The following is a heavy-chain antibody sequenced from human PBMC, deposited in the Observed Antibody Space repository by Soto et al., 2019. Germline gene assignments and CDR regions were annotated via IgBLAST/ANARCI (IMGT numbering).Heavy chain of an antibody. CDR1: GGTFSSYA. V-gene: IGHV1-69*13. Sequence: SVKVSCKASGGTFSSYAISWVRQAPGQGLEWMGGTIPIFGTANYAQKFQGRVTITADESTSTAYMELSSLRSEDTAVYYCARDNGYYYDSSGYYWPFDYWGQGTLVTVSS. CDR2: TIPIFGTA. J-gene: IGHJ4*02. D-gene: IGHD3-22*01. CDR3: ARDNGYYYDSSGYYWPFDY.